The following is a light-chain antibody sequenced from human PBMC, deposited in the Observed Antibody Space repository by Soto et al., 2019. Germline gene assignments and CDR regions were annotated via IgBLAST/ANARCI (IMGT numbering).Light chain of an antibody. CDR2: GAS. Sequence: EIVLTQSPGTLSLSPGERATLSCRASQSVSSSYLGWYQQKPGQAPRLLIYGASSRATGIPDRFSGSGSGTDFTLTISRLEPEDFAVYYCQQDGSSPFTFGPGTKGDIK. V-gene: IGKV3-20*01. J-gene: IGKJ3*01. CDR3: QQDGSSPFT. CDR1: QSVSSSY.